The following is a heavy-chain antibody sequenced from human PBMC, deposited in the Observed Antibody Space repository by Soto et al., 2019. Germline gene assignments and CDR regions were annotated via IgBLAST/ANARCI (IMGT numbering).Heavy chain of an antibody. CDR2: TYYRSKWYN. Sequence: SQTLSLTCAISGDSVSSNSAAWNWVRQSPSRVLEWLGRTYYRSKWYNDYAVSVKGRITINPDTSRNRFSLQLKSVTPEDTAVYYCARMVGGTEDYWGQGTPVTVSP. J-gene: IGHJ4*01. CDR1: GDSVSSNSAA. D-gene: IGHD1-26*01. CDR3: ARMVGGTEDY. V-gene: IGHV6-1*01.